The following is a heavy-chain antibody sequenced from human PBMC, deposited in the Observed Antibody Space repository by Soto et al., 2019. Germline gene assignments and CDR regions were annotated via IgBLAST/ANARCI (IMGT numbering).Heavy chain of an antibody. J-gene: IGHJ6*02. CDR3: ARDKDRVPLGGNYYYGIDV. CDR2: IIPVFGTA. D-gene: IGHD1-1*01. CDR1: GGSFSTSA. Sequence: QVQLVQSGAEVMQPGSSVRVSCKTSGGSFSTSAISWVRQAPGQGLEWMGGIIPVFGTADYTQKFQARVTITAEESTTTAYMELRGLRSEDTAVYFCARDKDRVPLGGNYYYGIDVWGQGTTVTVSS. V-gene: IGHV1-69*12.